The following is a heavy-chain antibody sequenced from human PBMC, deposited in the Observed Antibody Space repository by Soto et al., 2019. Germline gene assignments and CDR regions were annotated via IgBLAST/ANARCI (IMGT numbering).Heavy chain of an antibody. Sequence: QVRLQESGPGLVKPSQTLSLTCRVSGDSTSRGGYYWSWIRQHPGKGLEWIGYIYWSGNTYFNPSLKSRVSISLGTSSNQFSLNLTSVTAADTAVYYCARGGPDFATIGSFDYWGQGTLVTVSS. J-gene: IGHJ4*02. CDR2: IYWSGNT. CDR3: ARGGPDFATIGSFDY. D-gene: IGHD3-16*01. V-gene: IGHV4-31*03. CDR1: GDSTSRGGYY.